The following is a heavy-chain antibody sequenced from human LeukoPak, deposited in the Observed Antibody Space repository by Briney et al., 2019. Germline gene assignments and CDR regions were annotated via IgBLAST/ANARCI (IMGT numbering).Heavy chain of an antibody. CDR1: GFTFSSYA. J-gene: IGHJ4*02. Sequence: GGSLRLSCAASGFTFSSYAMSWVRQAPGKGLEWVSAVSGSGGSTYYADSVKGRFTISRDNSKNTLYLQMNSRRAEDTAVYYCAAQLAARPIDYWGQGTLVTVSS. CDR3: AAQLAARPIDY. V-gene: IGHV3-23*01. CDR2: VSGSGGST. D-gene: IGHD6-6*01.